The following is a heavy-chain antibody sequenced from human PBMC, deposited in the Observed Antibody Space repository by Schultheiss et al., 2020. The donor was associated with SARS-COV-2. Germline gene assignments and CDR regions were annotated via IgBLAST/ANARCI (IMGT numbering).Heavy chain of an antibody. CDR1: GGSVSSSSYY. Sequence: SQTLSLTCTVSGGSVSSSSYYWGWIRQPPGKGLEWIGNIYYSGSTYYNPSLKSRVTISVDTSKNQFSLKLNSVTAADTAVYYCARVKYSSSYCSHWGQGTLVTVSS. CDR3: ARVKYSSSYCSH. J-gene: IGHJ4*02. D-gene: IGHD6-6*01. CDR2: IYYSGST. V-gene: IGHV4-39*01.